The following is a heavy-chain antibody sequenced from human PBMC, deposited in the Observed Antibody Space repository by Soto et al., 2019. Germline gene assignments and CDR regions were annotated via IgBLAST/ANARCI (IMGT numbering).Heavy chain of an antibody. CDR2: ISSSSSYI. CDR3: ARGQRVGATSLRVSEAYGMDV. CDR1: GFTFSSYS. V-gene: IGHV3-21*01. J-gene: IGHJ6*02. D-gene: IGHD1-26*01. Sequence: EVQLVESGGGLVKPGGSLRLSCAASGFTFSSYSMNWVRQAPGKGLEWVSSISSSSSYIYYADSVKGRFTISRDNAKNSLYLQMNSLRAEDKAVYYCARGQRVGATSLRVSEAYGMDVWGQGTTVTVSS.